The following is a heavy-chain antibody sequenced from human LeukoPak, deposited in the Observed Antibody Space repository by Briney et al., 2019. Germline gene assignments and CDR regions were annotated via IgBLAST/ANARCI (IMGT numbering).Heavy chain of an antibody. J-gene: IGHJ3*02. Sequence: PSETLSLTCTVSGGSISSSSYYWGWIRQPPGKGLEWIGSIYYSGSTYYNPSLKSRVTISVDTSKNQFSLKLSSVTAADTAVYYCARAPRRGIAARGAFDIWGQGTMVTVSS. V-gene: IGHV4-39*07. CDR3: ARAPRRGIAARGAFDI. CDR2: IYYSGST. D-gene: IGHD6-6*01. CDR1: GGSISSSSYY.